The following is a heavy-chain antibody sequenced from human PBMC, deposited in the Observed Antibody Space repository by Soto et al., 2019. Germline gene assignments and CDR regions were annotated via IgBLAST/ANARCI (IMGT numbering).Heavy chain of an antibody. CDR2: ISGGGGDT. CDR3: AKGGTSSGPYYYGLDV. J-gene: IGHJ6*02. CDR1: GFTFSAYA. Sequence: XGSRRLSCAASGFTFSAYAMSWVRQAPGKGLQWVSAISGGGGDTYYADSVKGRFTISRDNSKNTLYLLMHSLRAEDTAVYYCAKGGTSSGPYYYGLDVWGQGSTVTVSS. V-gene: IGHV3-23*01. D-gene: IGHD6-19*01.